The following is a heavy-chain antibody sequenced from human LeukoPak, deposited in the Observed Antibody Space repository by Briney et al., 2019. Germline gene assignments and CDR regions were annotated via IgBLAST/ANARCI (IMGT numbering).Heavy chain of an antibody. CDR3: ASSDYYGSGSYYSSQFDY. CDR1: GFTFSSYA. D-gene: IGHD3-10*01. Sequence: GGSLRLSCAASGFTFSSYAMHWVRQAPGKGLEWVAVISYDGSNKYYADSVKGRFTISRDNSKNTLYLQMNSLRAEDTAVCYCASSDYYGSGSYYSSQFDYWGQGTLVTVSS. V-gene: IGHV3-30*04. CDR2: ISYDGSNK. J-gene: IGHJ4*02.